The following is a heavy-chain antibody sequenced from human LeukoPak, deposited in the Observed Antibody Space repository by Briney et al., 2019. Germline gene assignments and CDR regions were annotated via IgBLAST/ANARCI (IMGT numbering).Heavy chain of an antibody. V-gene: IGHV3-30*18. D-gene: IGHD2-2*01. CDR2: ISYDGSNK. CDR1: GFTFSSYG. Sequence: GGSLRLSCAASGFTFSSYGMHWVRQDPGKGLEWVAVISYDGSNKYYAGSVKGRFTISRDNSKNTLYLQMNSLRAEDTAVYYCAKLCSTSCYGSGSLIDYWGQGTLVTVSS. CDR3: AKLCSTSCYGSGSLIDY. J-gene: IGHJ4*02.